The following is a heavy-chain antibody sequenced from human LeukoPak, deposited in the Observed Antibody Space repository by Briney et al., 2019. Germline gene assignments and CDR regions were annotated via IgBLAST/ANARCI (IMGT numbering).Heavy chain of an antibody. CDR3: AKGSTSRIAAAGTGYFQY. D-gene: IGHD6-13*01. CDR1: GFSFSSYA. CDR2: ISSSGGST. J-gene: IGHJ1*01. V-gene: IGHV3-23*01. Sequence: GGSLRLSCAASGFSFSSYAMSWVRQAPGKGLEWVSAISSSGGSTYHADSLKGRFAITRDNSKNTLYVQMSSLRAEDTAVYYCAKGSTSRIAAAGTGYFQYWGQGTLVTVSS.